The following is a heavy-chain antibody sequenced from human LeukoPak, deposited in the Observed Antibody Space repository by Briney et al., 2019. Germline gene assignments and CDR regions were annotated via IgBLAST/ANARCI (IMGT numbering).Heavy chain of an antibody. D-gene: IGHD6-6*01. CDR3: ARVIAARKYYYYYMDV. Sequence: GGSLRLSCAASGFIFTDYWMNWVRQAPGKGLEWVAMIKYDGIDKKYLDSVKGRFTISRDNAKNSLYLEMNSLRAEDTAMYYCARVIAARKYYYYYMDVWGKGTTVTVSS. V-gene: IGHV3-7*01. J-gene: IGHJ6*03. CDR1: GFIFTDYW. CDR2: IKYDGIDK.